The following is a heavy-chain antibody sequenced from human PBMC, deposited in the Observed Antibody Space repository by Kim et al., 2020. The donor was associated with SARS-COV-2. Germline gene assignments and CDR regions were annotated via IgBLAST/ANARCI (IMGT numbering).Heavy chain of an antibody. Sequence: ASVKVSCKASGYTFTSYGISWVRQAPGQGLEWIGWISAYNGNTNYAQKLQGRVTMTTDTSTSTAYMELRSLRSDDTAVYYCERTPGWLGSYCFDYWGQGTLVTVSS. V-gene: IGHV1-18*01. CDR3: ERTPGWLGSYCFDY. CDR2: ISAYNGNT. CDR1: GYTFTSYG. J-gene: IGHJ4*02. D-gene: IGHD6-19*01.